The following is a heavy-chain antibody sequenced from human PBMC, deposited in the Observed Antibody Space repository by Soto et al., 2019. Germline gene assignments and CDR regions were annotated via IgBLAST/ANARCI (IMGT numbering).Heavy chain of an antibody. CDR2: ISYDGSNK. Sequence: GGSLRLSCAASGFTFSSYGMHWVRQAPGKGLEWVAVISYDGSNKYYADSVKGRFTISRDNSKNTLYLQMNSLRAEDTAVYYCAKDLYSGSYLDAFDIWGQGTMVNVSS. CDR1: GFTFSSYG. V-gene: IGHV3-30*18. CDR3: AKDLYSGSYLDAFDI. D-gene: IGHD1-26*01. J-gene: IGHJ3*02.